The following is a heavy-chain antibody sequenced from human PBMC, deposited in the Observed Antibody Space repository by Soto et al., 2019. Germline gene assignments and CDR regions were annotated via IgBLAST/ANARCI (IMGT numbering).Heavy chain of an antibody. Sequence: GESLKISCKGSGYSFTSYWIGWVRQMPGKGLEWMGIIYPGDSDTRYSPSFQGQVTISADKSISTAYLQWSSLKASDTAMYYCARMVTDTHSGAGIDYWGQGTLVTVSS. CDR1: GYSFTSYW. V-gene: IGHV5-51*01. CDR3: ARMVTDTHSGAGIDY. CDR2: IYPGDSDT. D-gene: IGHD2-21*02. J-gene: IGHJ4*02.